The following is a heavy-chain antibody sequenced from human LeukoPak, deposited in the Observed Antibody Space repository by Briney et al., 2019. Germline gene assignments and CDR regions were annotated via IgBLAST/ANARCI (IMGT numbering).Heavy chain of an antibody. CDR1: GFTFSSYS. Sequence: PGGSLRLSCAASGFTFSSYSMNWVRQAPGKGLEWVSSISSSSSYIYYADSVKGRFTISRDNAKNSLYLQMNSLRAEDTAVYYCARGVIIKDDYGDPSPFDYWGQGTLVTVSS. J-gene: IGHJ4*02. D-gene: IGHD4-17*01. CDR2: ISSSSSYI. V-gene: IGHV3-21*01. CDR3: ARGVIIKDDYGDPSPFDY.